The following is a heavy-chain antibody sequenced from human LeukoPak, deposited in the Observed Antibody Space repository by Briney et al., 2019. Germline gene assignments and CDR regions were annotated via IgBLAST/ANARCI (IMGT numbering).Heavy chain of an antibody. Sequence: SETLSVTCAVSGGSISSDNWWIWVRQPPGKGLEWIGEIYHSGRANYNPSLKSRVNTSVDKSKNQFSLSLSSVTAADTAVYHCARGLYGSDSYWGQGNLVTVSS. CDR2: IYHSGRA. J-gene: IGHJ4*02. D-gene: IGHD6-19*01. V-gene: IGHV4-4*02. CDR3: ARGLYGSDSY. CDR1: GGSISSDNW.